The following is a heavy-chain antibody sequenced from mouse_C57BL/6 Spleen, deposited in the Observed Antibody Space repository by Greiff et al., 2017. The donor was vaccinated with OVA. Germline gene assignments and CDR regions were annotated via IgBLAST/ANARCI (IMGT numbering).Heavy chain of an antibody. CDR3: TRTTTVVARGAMDY. V-gene: IGHV1-15*01. D-gene: IGHD1-1*01. Sequence: QVQLKQSGAELVRPGASVTLSCKASGYTFTDYEMHWVKQTPVHGLEWIGAIDPETGGTAYNQKFKGKAILTAAKSSSTAYMELRSLTSEDSAVYYCTRTTTVVARGAMDYWGQGTSVTVSS. CDR1: GYTFTDYE. CDR2: IDPETGGT. J-gene: IGHJ4*01.